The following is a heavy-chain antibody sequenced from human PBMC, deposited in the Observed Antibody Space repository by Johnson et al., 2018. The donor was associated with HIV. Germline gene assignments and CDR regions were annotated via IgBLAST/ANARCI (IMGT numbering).Heavy chain of an antibody. D-gene: IGHD6-6*01. CDR1: DFNVSSNY. J-gene: IGHJ3*02. CDR3: ANSGSPGVAARLWDAFDM. Sequence: VQLVESGGGLIQPGGSLRLSCAASDFNVSSNYISWVRQAPGKGLEWVSVIYSGGSTYYAESVKGRFTISRDDPKNTVYLQMNSLRVEDTAVYLCANSGSPGVAARLWDAFDMWGQGTMVTVSS. V-gene: IGHV3-53*01. CDR2: IYSGGST.